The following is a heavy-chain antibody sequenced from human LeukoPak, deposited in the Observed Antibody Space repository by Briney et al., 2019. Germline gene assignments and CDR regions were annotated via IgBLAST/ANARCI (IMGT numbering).Heavy chain of an antibody. J-gene: IGHJ5*02. Sequence: SETQSLTCAVYVGSFSGYYWSGIRQPPGKGLEWIGEINHSGSTNYNPSLKSRVTISVDTPKNQFSLKLSSVTAADTAVYYCARVIALPRWFDPWGQGTLVTVSS. CDR1: VGSFSGYY. CDR3: ARVIALPRWFDP. D-gene: IGHD2/OR15-2a*01. CDR2: INHSGST. V-gene: IGHV4-34*01.